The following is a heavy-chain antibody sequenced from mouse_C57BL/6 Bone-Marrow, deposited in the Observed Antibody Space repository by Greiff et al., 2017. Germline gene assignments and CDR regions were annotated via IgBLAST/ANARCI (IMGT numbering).Heavy chain of an antibody. V-gene: IGHV8-8*01. CDR1: GFSLSTFGMG. Sequence: QVTLKVSGPGILQPSQTLSLTCSFSGFSLSTFGMGVGWIRQPSGKGLEWLTHIWWDDDKYYNPALKSRPTISKDTSKNQVFLKIANVDTADTATYYCARIAPRKGYYAMDYWGQGTSVTVSS. CDR2: IWWDDDK. J-gene: IGHJ4*01. CDR3: ARIAPRKGYYAMDY.